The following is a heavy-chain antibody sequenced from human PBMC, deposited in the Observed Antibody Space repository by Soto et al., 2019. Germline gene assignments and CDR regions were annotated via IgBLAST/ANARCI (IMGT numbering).Heavy chain of an antibody. CDR2: ISAYNGNT. D-gene: IGHD3-16*01. V-gene: IGHV1-18*04. J-gene: IGHJ4*02. Sequence: ASVKVSCKASGYTFTSYGISWVRQAPGQGLEWMGWISAYNGNTNYAQKLQGRVTMTTDTSTSTAYMELRSLRAEDTALYYCARDALNADYDYWGQGTLVTVSS. CDR3: ARDALNADYDY. CDR1: GYTFTSYG.